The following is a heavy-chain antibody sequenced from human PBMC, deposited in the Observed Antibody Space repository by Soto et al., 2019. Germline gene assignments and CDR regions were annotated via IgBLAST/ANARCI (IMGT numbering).Heavy chain of an antibody. V-gene: IGHV4-39*07. CDR1: GGSISSSSYY. CDR3: ARIVVPATFFDY. Sequence: SETLSLTCTVSGGSISSSSYYWGWIRQPPGKGLEWIGNIYYSGSTYYNPSLKSRVTISVDTSKNQFSLKLSSVTAADTAVYYCARIVVPATFFDYWGQGTLVTVSS. CDR2: IYYSGST. J-gene: IGHJ4*02. D-gene: IGHD2-2*01.